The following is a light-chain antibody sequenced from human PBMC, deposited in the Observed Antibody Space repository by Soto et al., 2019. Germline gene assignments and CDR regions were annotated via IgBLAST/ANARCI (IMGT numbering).Light chain of an antibody. CDR1: QSISNW. V-gene: IGKV1-5*01. Sequence: DLQMTPSPPTLPASVGATVTITCRASQSISNWLAWYQQKPGTAPKVLIYHASNLQSGVPSRFSGSGSGTEFTLTISSLQPDDFATYYCQQYNSYLWTFRQGTKVDIK. J-gene: IGKJ1*01. CDR2: HAS. CDR3: QQYNSYLWT.